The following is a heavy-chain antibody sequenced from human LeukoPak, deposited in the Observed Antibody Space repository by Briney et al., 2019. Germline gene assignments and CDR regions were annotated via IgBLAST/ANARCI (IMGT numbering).Heavy chain of an antibody. CDR3: AREGYCSSTSCYLFDP. D-gene: IGHD2-2*01. CDR2: IIPIFGTA. Sequence: GASVKVSCKASGGTFSSYAISWVRQAPGQGLEWMGGIIPIFGTANYAQKFQGRVTITADESTSTAYMELSSLRSEDTAVYYCAREGYCSSTSCYLFDPWGQGTLVTVSS. CDR1: GGTFSSYA. J-gene: IGHJ5*02. V-gene: IGHV1-69*13.